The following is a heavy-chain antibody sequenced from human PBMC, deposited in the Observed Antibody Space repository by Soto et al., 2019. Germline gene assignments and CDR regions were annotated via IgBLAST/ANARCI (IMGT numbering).Heavy chain of an antibody. Sequence: SETLSLTCAVYGGSFSGYYWSWIRQPPGKGLEWIGEINHSGSTNYNPSLKSRVTISVDTSKNQFSLKLSSVTAADTAVYYCARANVKYYYDSSGYYYRTYNWFDPWGQGTLVTVSS. CDR3: ARANVKYYYDSSGYYYRTYNWFDP. J-gene: IGHJ5*02. CDR2: INHSGST. D-gene: IGHD3-22*01. CDR1: GGSFSGYY. V-gene: IGHV4-34*01.